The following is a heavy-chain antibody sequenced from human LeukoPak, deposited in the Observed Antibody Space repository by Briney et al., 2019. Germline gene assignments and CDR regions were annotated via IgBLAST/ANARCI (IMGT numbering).Heavy chain of an antibody. CDR3: ARDAPWLSAFDI. CDR2: INPNSGGT. V-gene: IGHV1-2*02. J-gene: IGHJ3*02. Sequence: ASVKVSCKASGYTFTGYYMHWVRQAPGQGLERMGWINPNSGGTNYAQKFQGRVTMTRDTSISTAYMELSRLRSDDTAVYYCARDAPWLSAFDIWGQGTMVTVSS. CDR1: GYTFTGYY. D-gene: IGHD6-19*01.